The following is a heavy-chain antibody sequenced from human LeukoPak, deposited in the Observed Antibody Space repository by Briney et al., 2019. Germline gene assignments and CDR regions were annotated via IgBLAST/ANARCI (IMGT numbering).Heavy chain of an antibody. J-gene: IGHJ5*02. CDR1: GLSFSDLW. CDR2: IKKDGTEK. Sequence: GGSLRLSCTASGLSFSDLWLAWVRQAPGRGLEWVANIKKDGTEKNYVDSVRGRFTISRDNAQNSLYLQMNNLRAEDTAIYYCAKGGYSYGPRNWFDPWGQGTLVTVSS. D-gene: IGHD5-18*01. V-gene: IGHV3-7*03. CDR3: AKGGYSYGPRNWFDP.